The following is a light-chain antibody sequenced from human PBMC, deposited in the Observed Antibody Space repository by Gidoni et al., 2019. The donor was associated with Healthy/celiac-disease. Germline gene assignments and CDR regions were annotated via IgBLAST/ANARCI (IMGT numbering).Light chain of an antibody. CDR1: KLGDKY. Sequence: SYELTQPPSVSLSPGQTASTTCPGDKLGDKYACWYQQKPGQSPVLVIYQDSKRPSGIPERFSGSNSGNTATLTISGTQAMDEADYYCQAWDSSTAVFGGGTKLTVL. V-gene: IGLV3-1*01. CDR2: QDS. J-gene: IGLJ2*01. CDR3: QAWDSSTAV.